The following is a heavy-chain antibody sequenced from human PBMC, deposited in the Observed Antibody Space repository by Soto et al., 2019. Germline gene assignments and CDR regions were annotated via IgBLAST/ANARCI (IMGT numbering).Heavy chain of an antibody. CDR2: IYYNGNT. D-gene: IGHD6-6*01. V-gene: IGHV4-31*03. CDR3: AGGSSKSWFYP. Sequence: QVQLQESCPGLVKASQTLSLTCTVSGGSISSGGYYWSWIRQHPGKGLEWIGYIYYNGNTYYNPSLKSRITISLDTAKTQCSLKLTSVTAADTAVYYCAGGSSKSWFYPWGQGTLVTVSS. J-gene: IGHJ5*02. CDR1: GGSISSGGYY.